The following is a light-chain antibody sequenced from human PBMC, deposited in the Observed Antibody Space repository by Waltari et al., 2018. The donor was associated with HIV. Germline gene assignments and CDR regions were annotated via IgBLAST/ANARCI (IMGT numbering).Light chain of an antibody. V-gene: IGLV2-23*02. CDR3: CSYAGSTTYV. J-gene: IGLJ1*01. Sequence: STLTPPASVSASPGQSITPSCTGTSRDVGNYNLVPWYQQHPGKAPKLLIYEVNKRPSGVSVRFSGSKSGNTASLTISGLQAEDEADYYCCSYAGSTTYVFGTGTKVTVL. CDR2: EVN. CDR1: SRDVGNYNL.